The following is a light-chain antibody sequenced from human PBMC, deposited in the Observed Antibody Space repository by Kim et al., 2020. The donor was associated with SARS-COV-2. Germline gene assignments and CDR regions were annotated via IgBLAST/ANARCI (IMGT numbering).Light chain of an antibody. CDR2: DVY. CDR3: CSYAGSFSWV. V-gene: IGLV2-11*01. CDR1: SSDVGGYGL. J-gene: IGLJ3*02. Sequence: GQSCTISCTGTSSDVGGYGLVSWYQQFPGKAPKLIIYDVYNRPSAVPDRFSGSKSGNTASLTISGLQTEDEADYYCCSYAGSFSWVFGGGTKVTFL.